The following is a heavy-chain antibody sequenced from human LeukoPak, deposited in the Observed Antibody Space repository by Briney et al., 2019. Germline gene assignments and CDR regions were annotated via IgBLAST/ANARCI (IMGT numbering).Heavy chain of an antibody. Sequence: PGGSLRLSCAASGFNFGAYTINSVRQAPGKGLEWVSSIFSRSESMLYADSVKGRFTISRDNAKNLLYMQMDSLRVEDTAVYYCARDFFHSSESRPFDYWGQGTLVTVSS. D-gene: IGHD3-22*01. CDR3: ARDFFHSSESRPFDY. CDR1: GFNFGAYT. CDR2: IFSRSESM. V-gene: IGHV3-21*01. J-gene: IGHJ4*02.